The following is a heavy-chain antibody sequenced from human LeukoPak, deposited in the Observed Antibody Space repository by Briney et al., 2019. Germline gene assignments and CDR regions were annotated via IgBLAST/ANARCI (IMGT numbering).Heavy chain of an antibody. Sequence: PSETLSLTCAVYGGSFSGYYWSWIRQPPGKGLEWIGEINHSGSTNYNPSLKSLVTMSVDTSKNQFSLKLSSVTAADTAVYYCARDQHYYDSSGSADAFDIWGQGTMVTVSS. V-gene: IGHV4-34*01. CDR2: INHSGST. CDR1: GGSFSGYY. D-gene: IGHD3-22*01. CDR3: ARDQHYYDSSGSADAFDI. J-gene: IGHJ3*02.